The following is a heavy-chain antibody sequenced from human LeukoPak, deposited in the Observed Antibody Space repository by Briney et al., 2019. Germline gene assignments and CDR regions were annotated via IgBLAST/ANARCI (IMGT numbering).Heavy chain of an antibody. J-gene: IGHJ5*02. D-gene: IGHD3-22*01. Sequence: GGSLRLSCAASGFTVSSNYMNWVRQAPGKGLEWVSVIYSGGSTYYADSVKGRFTISRDNSRNTLDLQMNSLRVEDTAVYYCVRERFNNDYEAWGQGILVTVSS. V-gene: IGHV3-53*01. CDR2: IYSGGST. CDR3: VRERFNNDYEA. CDR1: GFTVSSNY.